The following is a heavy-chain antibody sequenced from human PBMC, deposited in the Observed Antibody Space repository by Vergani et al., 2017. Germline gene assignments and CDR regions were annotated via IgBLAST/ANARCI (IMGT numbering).Heavy chain of an antibody. CDR2: IRNKAYGGTT. CDR1: GFSFGDYA. J-gene: IGHJ4*02. Sequence: EVQLVESGGGLVPPGRSLRLSCAASGFSFGDYAMTWVRQAPGKGLEWVAFIRNKAYGGTTEYAVSVKGRFTISRDDSKRLAYLQLSGLKTEDTAEYFCSRRRGYSFGYSDYWGQGTLVTVSS. D-gene: IGHD5-18*01. CDR3: SRRRGYSFGYSDY. V-gene: IGHV3-49*04.